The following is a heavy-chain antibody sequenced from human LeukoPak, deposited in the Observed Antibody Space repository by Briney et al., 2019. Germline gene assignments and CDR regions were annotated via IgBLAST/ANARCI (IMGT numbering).Heavy chain of an antibody. Sequence: GGSLRLSCAASGFTFSDYYMSWIRQAPGKGLEWISYISSSSSIIYYADSVKGRFTISRDNAQNSLYLQMNSLRAEDTAVYYRARGSDDYGDYGSDYWGQGTLVTVSS. D-gene: IGHD4-17*01. J-gene: IGHJ4*02. CDR2: ISSSSSII. CDR1: GFTFSDYY. V-gene: IGHV3-11*01. CDR3: ARGSDDYGDYGSDY.